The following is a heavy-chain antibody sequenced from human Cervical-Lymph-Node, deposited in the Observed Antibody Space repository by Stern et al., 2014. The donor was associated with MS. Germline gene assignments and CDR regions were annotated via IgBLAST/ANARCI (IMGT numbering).Heavy chain of an antibody. Sequence: EVKLVESGGGLVQPGGSRKLSCVVSGLSFSDASVHCVRQASGTVLEWVGRIRGKAKNYATSYAASVKGRFTLSRTDSQNTAYLLMNSLKREDTAVYYCSPASAIWGQGTAVTVSS. J-gene: IGHJ3*02. CDR3: SPASAI. CDR2: IRGKAKNYAT. CDR1: GLSFSDAS. V-gene: IGHV3-73*01.